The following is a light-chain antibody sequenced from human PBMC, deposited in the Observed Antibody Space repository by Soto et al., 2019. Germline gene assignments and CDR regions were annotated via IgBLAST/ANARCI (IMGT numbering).Light chain of an antibody. J-gene: IGLJ1*01. V-gene: IGLV2-11*01. CDR3: GSYTTSSNYV. CDR2: DVS. Sequence: QSALTQPRSVSGSPGQSVTISCTGTSNDVGGYHYVSWYQHHPGKAPKLVIYDVSNRPSGISNRFSGSKSGNTASLTISGLQAEDEADYYCGSYTTSSNYVFGTGTKVTVL. CDR1: SNDVGGYHY.